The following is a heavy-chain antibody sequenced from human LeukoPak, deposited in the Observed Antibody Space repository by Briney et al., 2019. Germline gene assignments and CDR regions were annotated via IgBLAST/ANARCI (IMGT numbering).Heavy chain of an antibody. CDR2: IIPIFGTA. J-gene: IGHJ6*04. CDR1: GYTFTSYA. Sequence: VASVKVSCKASGYTFTSYAISWVRQAPGQGLEWMGGIIPIFGTANYAQKFQGRVTITADESTSTAYMKLSSLRSEDTAVYYCARNPPPHDCSSTSCYLYYGMDVWGKGTTVTVSS. D-gene: IGHD2-2*01. V-gene: IGHV1-69*13. CDR3: ARNPPPHDCSSTSCYLYYGMDV.